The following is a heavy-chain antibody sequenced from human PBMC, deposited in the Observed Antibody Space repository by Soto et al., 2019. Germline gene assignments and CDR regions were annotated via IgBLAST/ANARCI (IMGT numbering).Heavy chain of an antibody. Sequence: LGESLKISCKGSGYSFTSYWIGWVRQMPGKGLEWMGIIYPGDSDTRYSPSFQGQVTISADKSISTAYLQWSSLKASDTAMYYCARSHYDFWSGTYYYYMDVWGKGTTVTVSS. CDR3: ARSHYDFWSGTYYYYMDV. V-gene: IGHV5-51*01. J-gene: IGHJ6*03. CDR2: IYPGDSDT. D-gene: IGHD3-3*01. CDR1: GYSFTSYW.